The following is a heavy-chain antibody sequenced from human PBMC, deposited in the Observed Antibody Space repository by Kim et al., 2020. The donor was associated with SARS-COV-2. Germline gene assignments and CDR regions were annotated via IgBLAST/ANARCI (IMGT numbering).Heavy chain of an antibody. D-gene: IGHD3-16*01. CDR1: GGSISSGSYY. CDR3: AREVWGSQFDY. J-gene: IGHJ4*02. Sequence: SETLSLTCTVSGGSISSGSYYWSWIRQPAGKGLEWIGRIYTSGSTNYNPSLKSRVTISVDTSKNQFSLKLSSVTAADTAVYYCAREVWGSQFDYWGQGTLVTVSS. V-gene: IGHV4-61*02. CDR2: IYTSGST.